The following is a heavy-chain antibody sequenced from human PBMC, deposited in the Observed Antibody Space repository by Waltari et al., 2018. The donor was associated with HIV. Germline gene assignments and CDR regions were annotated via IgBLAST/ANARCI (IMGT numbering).Heavy chain of an antibody. D-gene: IGHD3-9*01. Sequence: QLQLQESGPGLVKPSETLSLTCTVSGGSISSSSYYWGWIRQPPGKGLEWIGRIYSSGTTYYKPSLKSRFTISVDTSKNQFSRKLSSVTAADTAVYYCARQGYDILTGFDYWGQGTLVTVSS. V-gene: IGHV4-39*01. CDR3: ARQGYDILTGFDY. J-gene: IGHJ4*02. CDR2: IYSSGTT. CDR1: GGSISSSSYY.